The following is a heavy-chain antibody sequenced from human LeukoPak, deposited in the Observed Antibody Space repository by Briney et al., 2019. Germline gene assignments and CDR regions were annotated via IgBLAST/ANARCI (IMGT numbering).Heavy chain of an antibody. Sequence: GASVKVSCKASGYTFTSYYMHWVRQAPGQGLEWMGIINPSGGSTSYAQKFQGRVTMTRDMSASTDYMELSSLRSEDTAVYYCARDYLVEDTAWWFDPLGQGTLVTVSS. J-gene: IGHJ5*01. CDR1: GYTFTSYY. D-gene: IGHD3-16*01. CDR2: INPSGGST. CDR3: ARDYLVEDTAWWFDP. V-gene: IGHV1-46*01.